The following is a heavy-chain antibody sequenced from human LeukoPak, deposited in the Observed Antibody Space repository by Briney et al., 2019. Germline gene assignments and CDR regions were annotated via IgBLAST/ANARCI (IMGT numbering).Heavy chain of an antibody. CDR2: ISYDGSNK. Sequence: GGSLRLSCAASGFTFSSYAMHWVRQAPGKGLEWVAVISYDGSNKYYADSVKGRFTISRDNSKNTLYLQMNSLRAEDTAVYYCAKDPKRAYYYDSSGYSWGQGTLVTVSS. CDR3: AKDPKRAYYYDSSGYS. V-gene: IGHV3-30-3*01. J-gene: IGHJ4*02. D-gene: IGHD3-22*01. CDR1: GFTFSSYA.